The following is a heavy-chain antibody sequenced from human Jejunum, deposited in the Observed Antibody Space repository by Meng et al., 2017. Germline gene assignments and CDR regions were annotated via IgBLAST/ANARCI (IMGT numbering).Heavy chain of an antibody. J-gene: IGHJ3*02. V-gene: IGHV4-61*02. CDR2: MYTSGST. D-gene: IGHD3-22*01. CDR1: GGSISSGSYY. Sequence: SETLSLTCTVSGGSISSGSYYWNWIRQPAGKGLEWIGRMYTSGSTNYNPSLKSRVTISADTSKNQFSLELTSVTAADTAVYYCARTPYYYETNTYVSFGSFDIWGQGTKVTVSS. CDR3: ARTPYYYETNTYVSFGSFDI.